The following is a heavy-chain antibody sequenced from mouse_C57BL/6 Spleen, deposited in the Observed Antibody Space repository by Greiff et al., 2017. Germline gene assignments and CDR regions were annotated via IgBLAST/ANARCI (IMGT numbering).Heavy chain of an antibody. CDR1: GFTFSDYY. V-gene: IGHV5-16*01. CDR3: ARDYYCSSYFDY. Sequence: DVMLVESDGGLVQPGSSMKLSCTASGFTFSDYYMAWVRQVPEKGLEWVANINYDGGSTYYLDSLKSRFIISRDNAKNILYLQMRSLKSEDTATYYCARDYYCSSYFDYWGQGTTLTVSS. CDR2: INYDGGST. D-gene: IGHD1-1*01. J-gene: IGHJ2*01.